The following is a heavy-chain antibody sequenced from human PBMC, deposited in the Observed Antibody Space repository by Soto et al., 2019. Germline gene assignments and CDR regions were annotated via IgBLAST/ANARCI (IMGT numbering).Heavy chain of an antibody. CDR1: GGSISSGDYY. CDR3: ARHNYGSGSTYFDY. Sequence: SETLSLTCTFSGGSISSGDYYLSWIRQPPGKGLEWIGYIYYSGSTYYNPSLKSRVTISVDTSKNQFSLKLNSMTAADTAVYYCARHNYGSGSTYFDYWGQGTLVTVSS. CDR2: IYYSGST. D-gene: IGHD3-10*01. J-gene: IGHJ4*02. V-gene: IGHV4-30-4*01.